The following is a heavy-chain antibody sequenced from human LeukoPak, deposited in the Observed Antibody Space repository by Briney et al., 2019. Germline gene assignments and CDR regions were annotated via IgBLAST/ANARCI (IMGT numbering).Heavy chain of an antibody. CDR3: ARGKSKFDY. J-gene: IGHJ4*02. CDR2: IYYSGST. V-gene: IGHV4-39*07. Sequence: SETLSLTCTVSGGSISSSSYYWGWIRQPPGKGLEWIGSIYYSGSTYYNPSLKSRVTISVDTSKNQFSLKLSSVTAADTAVYYCARGKSKFDYWGQGTLVTVSS. CDR1: GGSISSSSYY.